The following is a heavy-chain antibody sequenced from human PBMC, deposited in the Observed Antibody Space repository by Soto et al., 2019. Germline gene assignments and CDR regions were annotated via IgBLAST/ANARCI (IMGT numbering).Heavy chain of an antibody. CDR1: GFTFSSYA. CDR3: AKGYNWNYAMNWFDP. Sequence: EVQLLESGGGLVQPGGSLRLSCAASGFTFSSYAMSWVRQAPGKGLEWVSAISGSGGSTYYADSVKGRFTISRDNSKNPRYLQKNSLRAEDTAVYYCAKGYNWNYAMNWFDPWGQGTLVTVSS. V-gene: IGHV3-23*01. CDR2: ISGSGGST. J-gene: IGHJ5*02. D-gene: IGHD1-7*01.